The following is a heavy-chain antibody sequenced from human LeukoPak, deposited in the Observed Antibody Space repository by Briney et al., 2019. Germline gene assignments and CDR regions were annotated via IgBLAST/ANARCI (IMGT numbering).Heavy chain of an antibody. CDR3: AKEREIFWGHDAFDI. V-gene: IGHV3-23*01. Sequence: GGSLRLACAIYGFSLHNHAMSWVRQAPAKGLEWVASISGSGGATNNADSVKSRFNISRDNSKNILYLQMSSLGAEDTAKYYCAKEREIFWGHDAFDIWGQGTMVTVSS. D-gene: IGHD3-16*01. J-gene: IGHJ3*02. CDR1: GFSLHNHA. CDR2: ISGSGGAT.